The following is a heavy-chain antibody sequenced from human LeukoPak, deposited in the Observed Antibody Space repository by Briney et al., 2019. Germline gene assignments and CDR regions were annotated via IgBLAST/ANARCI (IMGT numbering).Heavy chain of an antibody. Sequence: GASVKVSCKASGYTFTGYYMHWVRQAPGQGLEWMGWINPNSGNTGYAQKFQGRVTITRNTSISTAYMELSSLRSEDTAVYYCARGRTLGYYDFWSGYYSSLDYWGQGTLVTVSS. CDR2: INPNSGNT. V-gene: IGHV1-8*03. D-gene: IGHD3-3*01. CDR3: ARGRTLGYYDFWSGYYSSLDY. CDR1: GYTFTGYY. J-gene: IGHJ4*02.